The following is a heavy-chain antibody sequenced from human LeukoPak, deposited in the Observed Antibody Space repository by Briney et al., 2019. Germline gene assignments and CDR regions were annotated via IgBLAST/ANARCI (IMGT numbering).Heavy chain of an antibody. D-gene: IGHD6-19*01. CDR2: IYYSGST. CDR1: GGSISSGGYS. V-gene: IGHV4-30-4*07. J-gene: IGHJ4*02. CDR3: ARGSGWQFDY. Sequence: SETLSLTCAVSGGSISSGGYSWSWIRQPPGKGLEWIGYIYYSGSTYYNPSLKSRVTISVDTSKNQFSLKLSSVTAADTAVYHCARGSGWQFDYWGQGTLVTVSS.